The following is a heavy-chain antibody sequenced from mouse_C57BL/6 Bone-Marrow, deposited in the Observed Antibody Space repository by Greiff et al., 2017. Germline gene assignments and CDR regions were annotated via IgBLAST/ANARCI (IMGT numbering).Heavy chain of an antibody. CDR1: GYTFTDYY. CDR3: ARMAYDGYLFDY. V-gene: IGHV1-26*01. D-gene: IGHD2-3*01. J-gene: IGHJ2*01. CDR2: INPNNGGT. Sequence: EVQLQQSGPELVKPGASVKISCKASGYTFTDYYMNWVKQSHGKSLEWIGDINPNNGGTSYNQKFKGKATLTVDKSSSTAYMELRSLTSEDSAVYYCARMAYDGYLFDYWGQGTTLTVSS.